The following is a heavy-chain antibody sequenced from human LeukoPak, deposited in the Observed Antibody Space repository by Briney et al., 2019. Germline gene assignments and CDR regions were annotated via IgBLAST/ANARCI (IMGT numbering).Heavy chain of an antibody. CDR2: ISGSGGST. CDR3: ARSSRGYYDSSGPIFDI. J-gene: IGHJ3*02. CDR1: GFTFSRYA. D-gene: IGHD3-22*01. V-gene: IGHV3-23*01. Sequence: GGSLRLSCAASGFTFSRYAMSWVRQAPGKGLEWVLAISGSGGSTYYADSVKGRFTISRDNSKNTLYLQMNSLRAEDTAVYYCARSSRGYYDSSGPIFDIWGQGTMVTVSS.